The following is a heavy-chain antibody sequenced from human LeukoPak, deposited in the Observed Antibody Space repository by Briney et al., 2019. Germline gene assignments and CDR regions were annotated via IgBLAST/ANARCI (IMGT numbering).Heavy chain of an antibody. CDR2: IYHSGST. D-gene: IGHD5-18*01. J-gene: IGHJ6*02. CDR1: GGSFSGYY. CDR3: ARGGYSYGSRYYYGMDV. V-gene: IGHV4-34*01. Sequence: PSETLSLTCAVYGGSFSGYYWSWIRQPPGKGLEWRGQIYHSGSTNYNPSLKSRVTISVDTSKNQFSLKLSSVTTADTAVYYCARGGYSYGSRYYYGMDVWGQGTTVTVSS.